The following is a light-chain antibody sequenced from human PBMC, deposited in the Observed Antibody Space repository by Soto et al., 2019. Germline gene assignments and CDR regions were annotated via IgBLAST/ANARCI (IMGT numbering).Light chain of an antibody. J-gene: IGKJ1*01. V-gene: IGKV3-15*01. CDR1: QGVTSN. CDR3: QQYNTWPRT. Sequence: ETVMTQSPATLSVSPGEGATLSCRASQGVTSNLAWYQQKPGQAPRLLIYGASTRATDIPARFSGSGSGTEFTLTISSLQSEDFAFYYCQQYNTWPRTFGQGTKVEIK. CDR2: GAS.